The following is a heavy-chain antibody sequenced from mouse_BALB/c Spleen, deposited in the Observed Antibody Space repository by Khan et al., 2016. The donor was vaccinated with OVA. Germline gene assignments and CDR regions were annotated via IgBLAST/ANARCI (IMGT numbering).Heavy chain of an antibody. CDR3: ATSHFYGYYFDY. D-gene: IGHD1-2*01. J-gene: IGHJ2*01. CDR1: GFTFNSYG. V-gene: IGHV5-17*02. Sequence: EVELVESGGGLVQPGGSRKLSCAASGFTFNSYGMHWVRQAPEKGLEWVAYISGDSNTIYYADTVKGRFTISRDNPKNTLFLQMTSLMSEDTAMYYCATSHFYGYYFDYWGPGTTLTVS. CDR2: ISGDSNTI.